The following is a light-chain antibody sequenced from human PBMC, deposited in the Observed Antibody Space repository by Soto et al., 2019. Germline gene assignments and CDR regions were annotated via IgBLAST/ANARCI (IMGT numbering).Light chain of an antibody. CDR1: QSVSSY. Sequence: EIVLTQSPATLSLSPGERATLSCRASQSVSSYLAWYQQKPGQAPRLLIYDASNRATGIPARFSGSGSGTDFTLTIRILEPEDFTVYYCQQRSNWPRGITFVQGTRLEIK. V-gene: IGKV3-11*01. J-gene: IGKJ5*01. CDR3: QQRSNWPRGIT. CDR2: DAS.